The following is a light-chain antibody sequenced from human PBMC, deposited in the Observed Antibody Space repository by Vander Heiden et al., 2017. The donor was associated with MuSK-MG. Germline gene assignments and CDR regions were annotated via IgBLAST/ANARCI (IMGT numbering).Light chain of an antibody. CDR2: GAS. CDR1: QSVSTN. V-gene: IGKV3-15*01. CDR3: QQYNDWPPLT. Sequence: ETVLPQSPATLSVSPGDRATLSCRASQSVSTNLAWYQQKPGQAPRLLTYGASTRATDIPARFSGSGSGTEFTLTIGSLQSEDFAVYYCQQYNDWPPLTFGGGTKVEIK. J-gene: IGKJ4*01.